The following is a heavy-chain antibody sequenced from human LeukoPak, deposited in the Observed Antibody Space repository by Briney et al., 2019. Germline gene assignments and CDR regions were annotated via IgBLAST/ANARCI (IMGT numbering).Heavy chain of an antibody. CDR2: INHSGST. CDR3: ARLPAVYYYDSSGYLNVLDY. J-gene: IGHJ4*02. Sequence: SQTLSLTWTVSGGSISSGSYYWSWIRQPAGKGLEWIGEINHSGSTNYNPSLKSRVTISVDTSKNQFSLKLSSVTAADTAVYYCARLPAVYYYDSSGYLNVLDYWGQGTLVTVSS. D-gene: IGHD3-22*01. CDR1: GGSISSGSYY. V-gene: IGHV4-61*09.